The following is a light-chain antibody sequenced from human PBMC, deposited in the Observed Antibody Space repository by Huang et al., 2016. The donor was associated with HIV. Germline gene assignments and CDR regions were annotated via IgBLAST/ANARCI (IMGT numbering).Light chain of an antibody. V-gene: IGKV1-39*01. CDR3: QQSFVAPKT. CDR1: HIMNNY. Sequence: DIQMTQSPSSLSASVGDRVTITCRASHIMNNYLNWYQQKPGKAPKLLIYATSTLQSVVPSRFSGSGSGTDFNFTISSLQPEDFATYSCQQSFVAPKTFGQGTKVEIK. CDR2: ATS. J-gene: IGKJ1*01.